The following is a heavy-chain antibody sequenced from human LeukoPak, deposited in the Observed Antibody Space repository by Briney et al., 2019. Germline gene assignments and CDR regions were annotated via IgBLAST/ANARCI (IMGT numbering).Heavy chain of an antibody. Sequence: GGSLRLSCAASGFTFSSYAMSWVRQAPARGLEWVSSLRGDGDTFYAASVKGRFTISRDKSRNTVYLQMNTLRVADTTVYYCAKASWVSRAYVVLWGQGTLVTVSS. V-gene: IGHV3-23*01. D-gene: IGHD2-15*01. CDR1: GFTFSSYA. J-gene: IGHJ4*02. CDR3: AKASWVSRAYVVL. CDR2: LRGDGDT.